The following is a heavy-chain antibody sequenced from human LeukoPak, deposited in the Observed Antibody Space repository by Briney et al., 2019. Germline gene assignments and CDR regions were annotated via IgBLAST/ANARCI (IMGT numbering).Heavy chain of an antibody. CDR3: ARVGYRLQDFDY. Sequence: GGSLRLSCAASGFTVSSNYMSWVRQTPGEGLEWASVIYSDDSTYYADSVKGRFTISRDNSKNRVYLQMNSLRADDTAVYYCARVGYRLQDFDYWGQGALVTVSS. V-gene: IGHV3-66*02. J-gene: IGHJ4*02. D-gene: IGHD5-24*01. CDR1: GFTVSSNY. CDR2: IYSDDST.